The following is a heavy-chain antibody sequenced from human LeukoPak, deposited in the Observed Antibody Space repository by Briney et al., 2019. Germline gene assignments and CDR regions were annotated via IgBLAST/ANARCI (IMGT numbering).Heavy chain of an antibody. CDR1: GFSISSYA. Sequence: GGSLRLSCAASGFSISSYAMSWVRQGPGKGLEWVSTFSSSGFGTHYADSVKGRFTISRDNSKNTLYLQMNSLRAEDTAVCYCAKKYYNDGSGYYYDDWGQGTLVTVSS. CDR2: FSSSGFGT. CDR3: AKKYYNDGSGYYYDD. D-gene: IGHD3-22*01. V-gene: IGHV3-23*01. J-gene: IGHJ4*02.